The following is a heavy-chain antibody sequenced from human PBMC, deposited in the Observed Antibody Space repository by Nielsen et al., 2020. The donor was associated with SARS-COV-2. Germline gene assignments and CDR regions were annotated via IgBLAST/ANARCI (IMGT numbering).Heavy chain of an antibody. Sequence: GGSLRLSCAASGFTFSSYSMNWVRQAPGKGLEWVSSISSSSSYIYYADSVKGRFTISRDNAKNTLYLQMNGLRAEDTAVYYCARLWDDGYYFDTGPYDYWGQGTLVTVSS. J-gene: IGHJ4*02. V-gene: IGHV3-21*01. CDR2: ISSSSSYI. CDR1: GFTFSSYS. D-gene: IGHD3-22*01. CDR3: ARLWDDGYYFDTGPYDY.